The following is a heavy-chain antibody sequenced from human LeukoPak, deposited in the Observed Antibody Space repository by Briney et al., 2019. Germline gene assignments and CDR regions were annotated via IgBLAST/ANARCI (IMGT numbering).Heavy chain of an antibody. Sequence: GGSLRLPCAVSGFTFSNSDMYWVRQAPGKGLEFVSVISTNGDRIYYAVSVKGSFTISRDNAKNTQNPPMGSLRANDMAVYYCARGVAISSSGWYDTFDYWGQGALVTISS. CDR3: ARGVAISSSGWYDTFDY. CDR1: GFTFSNSD. J-gene: IGHJ4*02. CDR2: ISTNGDRI. V-gene: IGHV3-64*02. D-gene: IGHD6-19*01.